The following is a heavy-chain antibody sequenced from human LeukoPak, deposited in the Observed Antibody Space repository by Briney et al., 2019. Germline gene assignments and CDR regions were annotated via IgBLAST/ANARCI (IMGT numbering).Heavy chain of an antibody. CDR3: AHSSGWYPPDY. CDR1: GDSISGYY. V-gene: IGHV4-4*07. J-gene: IGHJ4*02. D-gene: IGHD6-19*01. CDR2: IHTSGST. Sequence: PSGTLSLTCAVSGDSISGYYWIWIRQPAGKGLEWIGRIHTSGSTNYNPSLKSQVTMSVDTSKNQFSLRLNSVTAADTAVYYCAHSSGWYPPDYWGQGTLVTVSS.